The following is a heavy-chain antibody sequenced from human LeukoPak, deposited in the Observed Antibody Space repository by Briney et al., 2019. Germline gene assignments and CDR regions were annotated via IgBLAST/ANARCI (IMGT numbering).Heavy chain of an antibody. D-gene: IGHD3-9*01. J-gene: IGHJ6*04. V-gene: IGHV1-69*06. Sequence: SVKVSCKASGGTFGSYAISWVRQAPGQGLEWMGGIIPIFGTANYAQKFQGRVTITADKSTSTAYMELSSLRSEDTAVYYCAKAKDYDILTGREVDGMDVWGKGTTVTVSS. CDR1: GGTFGSYA. CDR2: IIPIFGTA. CDR3: AKAKDYDILTGREVDGMDV.